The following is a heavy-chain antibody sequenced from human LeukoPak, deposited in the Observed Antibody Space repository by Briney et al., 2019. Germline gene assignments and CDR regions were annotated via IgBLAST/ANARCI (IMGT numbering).Heavy chain of an antibody. CDR1: GFTFSSYD. J-gene: IGHJ4*02. CDR2: IGTAGDT. Sequence: PGGSLRLSCAASGFTFSSYDMHWVRQVPGKGLEWVSGIGTAGDTYYPGSVKGRFTISRENAKNSLYLQMNSLRAGDTAVYYCTRGRGPIAAAGNRNIDYWGQGTLVTVSS. V-gene: IGHV3-13*04. D-gene: IGHD6-13*01. CDR3: TRGRGPIAAAGNRNIDY.